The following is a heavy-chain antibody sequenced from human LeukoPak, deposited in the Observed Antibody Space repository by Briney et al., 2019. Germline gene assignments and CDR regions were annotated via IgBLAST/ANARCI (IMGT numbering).Heavy chain of an antibody. V-gene: IGHV3-23*01. CDR3: ATSSSSWGY. Sequence: PGGSLRLSCAASGFTFGSYGMSWVRQAPGKGLEWVSFITPNADRAAYADSVEGRFSISRDNPRNTLYMQMNSLRAEDTAVYYCATSSSSWGYWGQGTLVTVSS. D-gene: IGHD6-13*01. CDR1: GFTFGSYG. J-gene: IGHJ4*02. CDR2: ITPNADRA.